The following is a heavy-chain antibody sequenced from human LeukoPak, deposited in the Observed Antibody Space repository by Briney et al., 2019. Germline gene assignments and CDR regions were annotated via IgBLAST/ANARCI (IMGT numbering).Heavy chain of an antibody. CDR2: INPNSGGT. CDR1: GYTFTGYY. CDR3: ARGGLRYFDWFLLIDY. D-gene: IGHD3-9*01. J-gene: IGHJ4*02. Sequence: GSVKVSCKASGYTFTGYYMLWVRQAPGQGLEWMGWINPNSGGTNYAQKFQGRVTMTRDTSISTAYMELSRLRSDDTAVYYCARGGLRYFDWFLLIDYWGQGTLVTVSS. V-gene: IGHV1-2*02.